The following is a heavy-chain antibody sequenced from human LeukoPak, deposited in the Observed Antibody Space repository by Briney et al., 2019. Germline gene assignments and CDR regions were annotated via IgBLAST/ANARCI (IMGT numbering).Heavy chain of an antibody. J-gene: IGHJ4*02. D-gene: IGHD5-12*01. Sequence: PSETLSLTCAVCGGSFSGYYWSWIRQPPGKGLEWIGEINHSGSTNYNPSLESRVTISVDTSKNQFSLKLSSVTAADTAVYYCARRGSGYALTHWGQGTLVTVSS. CDR1: GGSFSGYY. V-gene: IGHV4-34*01. CDR3: ARRGSGYALTH. CDR2: INHSGST.